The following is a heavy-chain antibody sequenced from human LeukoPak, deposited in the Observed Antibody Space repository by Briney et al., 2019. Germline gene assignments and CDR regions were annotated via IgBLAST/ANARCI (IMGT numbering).Heavy chain of an antibody. V-gene: IGHV4-34*01. Sequence: SETLSLTCAVYGGSFSGYYWSWIRQPPGKGLEWIGEITHSGSTNYNPSLISRVTISVDTSKNQFSLKLSSVTAADTAVYYCARTLNYDFWSGYDWGQGTLVTVSS. D-gene: IGHD3-3*01. CDR3: ARTLNYDFWSGYD. CDR2: ITHSGST. CDR1: GGSFSGYY. J-gene: IGHJ4*02.